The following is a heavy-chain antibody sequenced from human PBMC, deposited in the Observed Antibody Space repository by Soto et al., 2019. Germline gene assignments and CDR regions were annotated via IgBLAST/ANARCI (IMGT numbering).Heavy chain of an antibody. CDR1: GFIFSSYA. D-gene: IGHD1-1*01. J-gene: IGHJ4*02. CDR3: AKVTGGWKDY. Sequence: RLSCAASGFIFSSYAMSWVRQAPGKGLEWVSVISGSGFSTYYADSVKGRFTISRDNSKNTLYLQMNSQRAEDTAVYYCAKVTGGWKDYWGQGTLVTVSS. V-gene: IGHV3-23*01. CDR2: ISGSGFST.